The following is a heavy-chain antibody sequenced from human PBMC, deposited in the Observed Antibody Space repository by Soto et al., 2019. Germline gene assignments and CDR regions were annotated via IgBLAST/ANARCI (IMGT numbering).Heavy chain of an antibody. J-gene: IGHJ6*02. CDR1: GYTFTSYA. CDR3: AREGVAPYYYYGMDV. Sequence: ASVKVSCKASGYTFTSYAMHWVRQAPGQRLEWMGWINPGNGNTKYSQRFQGRVTITRDTSTSTAHMEVRSLRSDDTAVYYCAREGVAPYYYYGMDVWGQGTPVTVSS. V-gene: IGHV1-3*01. CDR2: INPGNGNT. D-gene: IGHD5-12*01.